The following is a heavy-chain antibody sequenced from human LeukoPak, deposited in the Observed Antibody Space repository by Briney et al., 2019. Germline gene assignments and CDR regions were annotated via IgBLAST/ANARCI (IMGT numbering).Heavy chain of an antibody. V-gene: IGHV5-51*01. CDR2: IYPGDSDT. J-gene: IGHJ4*02. CDR1: GYIFTSYW. D-gene: IGHD6-13*01. Sequence: GESLKISCKGSGYIFTSYWIGWVRQMPGKGLELMGIIYPGDSDTRYSPSFQGQVTMSADKSISTAYLQWSSLKASDTAMYYCASHSSSWYEYYFDYWGQGTLVTVSS. CDR3: ASHSSSWYEYYFDY.